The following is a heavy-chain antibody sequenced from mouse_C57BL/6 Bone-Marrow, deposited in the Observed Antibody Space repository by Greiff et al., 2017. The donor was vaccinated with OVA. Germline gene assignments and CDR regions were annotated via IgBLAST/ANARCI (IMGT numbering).Heavy chain of an antibody. D-gene: IGHD3-2*02. J-gene: IGHJ4*01. Sequence: QVQLQQPGAELVKPGASVKVSCKASGYTFTSYWMHWVKQRPGQGLEWIGRIHPSDSDTNYNQKFKGKATLTVDKPSSTAYMQLSSLTSEDSAVYYCARQSAQAGPHYYAMDYWGQGTSVTVSS. V-gene: IGHV1-74*01. CDR1: GYTFTSYW. CDR3: ARQSAQAGPHYYAMDY. CDR2: IHPSDSDT.